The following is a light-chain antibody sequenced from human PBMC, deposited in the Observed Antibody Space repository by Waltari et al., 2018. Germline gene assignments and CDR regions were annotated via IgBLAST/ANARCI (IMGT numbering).Light chain of an antibody. CDR2: QIS. CDR1: ESVSLYGLTF. Sequence: DITLTQSQASLAVSPGPRATITCSASESVSLYGLTFIHWYQQKPGQPPKLLIYQISKRDNEVPVRFSGGGSGTDFTLTIDPVETDDVATYYCLQTKDSPRTFGQGTKVEI. V-gene: IGKV3-15*01. CDR3: LQTKDSPRT. J-gene: IGKJ1*01.